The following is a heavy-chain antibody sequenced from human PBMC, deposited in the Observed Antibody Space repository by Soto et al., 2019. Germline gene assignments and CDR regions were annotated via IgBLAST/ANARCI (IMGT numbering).Heavy chain of an antibody. V-gene: IGHV4-31*03. J-gene: IGHJ1*01. Sequence: VQLPDSGSGLLKPSQTLSLDCSGSCDSLRRGVHHWIWSRQTPGKGLQLIGYIDTNGDTHYDPSLRNRLNTSIVTTESLFSLKVTSVTAAFTAVYDFARGQVYECPNDKCVLFVEHWVQRALVTVSS. D-gene: IGHD3-3*01. CDR1: CDSLRRGVHH. CDR2: IDTNGDT. CDR3: ARGQVYECPNDKCVLFVEH.